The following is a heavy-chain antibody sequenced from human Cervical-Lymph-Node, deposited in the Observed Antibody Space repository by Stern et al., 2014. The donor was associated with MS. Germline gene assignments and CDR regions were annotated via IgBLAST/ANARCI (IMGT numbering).Heavy chain of an antibody. CDR3: ARGRGGIVGATHGDY. CDR2: IIPFFGTT. D-gene: IGHD1-26*01. Sequence: VQLVQSGAEVKKPGSSVEVSCKASRGTFSSYAIIWVRQAPGQGLEWMGEIIPFFGTTSYAQTFQDRVTFNADKSTSTGYMELNSLRFEDTARYYCARGRGGIVGATHGDYWGQGTLVIVSS. J-gene: IGHJ4*02. CDR1: RGTFSSYA. V-gene: IGHV1-69*06.